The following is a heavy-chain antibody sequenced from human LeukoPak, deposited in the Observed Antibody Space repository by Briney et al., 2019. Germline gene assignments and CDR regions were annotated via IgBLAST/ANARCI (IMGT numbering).Heavy chain of an antibody. D-gene: IGHD3-22*01. CDR1: GFTFSSYW. CDR3: AREFMGDSSGKPDY. CDR2: INSDGSST. J-gene: IGHJ4*02. V-gene: IGHV3-74*01. Sequence: GGSLRLSCAASGFTFSSYWMHWVRQAPGKGLVWVSRINSDGSSTSYADSVKGRFTISRDNSKNTLYLQMNSLRAEDTAVYYCAREFMGDSSGKPDYWGQGTLVTVSP.